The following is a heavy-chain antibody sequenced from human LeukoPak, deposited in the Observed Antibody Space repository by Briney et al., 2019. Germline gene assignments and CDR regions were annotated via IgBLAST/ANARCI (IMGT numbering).Heavy chain of an antibody. J-gene: IGHJ4*02. Sequence: PSETLSLTCTVSGYSISSGYYWGWIRQPPGKGLEWIGSIYHSGSTYYNPSLKSRVTISVDTSKNQFSLKLSSVTAADRAVYYCARYDSSSWYSYFDYWGQGTLVTVSS. D-gene: IGHD6-13*01. CDR1: GYSISSGYY. V-gene: IGHV4-38-2*02. CDR3: ARYDSSSWYSYFDY. CDR2: IYHSGST.